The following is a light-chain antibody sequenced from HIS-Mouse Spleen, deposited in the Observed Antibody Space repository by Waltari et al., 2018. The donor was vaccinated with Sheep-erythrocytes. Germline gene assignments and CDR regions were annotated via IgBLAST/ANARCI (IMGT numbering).Light chain of an antibody. CDR3: CSYAGSYNHV. CDR2: DVS. CDR1: RSAVGGYNY. J-gene: IGLJ1*01. Sequence: QSALTQPRSVSGSPGLSVTISSTGTRSAVGGYNYVPWYQQHPGKAPKLMIYDVSKRPSGVPDRFSGSKSGNTASLTISGLQAEDEADYYCCSYAGSYNHVFATGTKVTVL. V-gene: IGLV2-11*01.